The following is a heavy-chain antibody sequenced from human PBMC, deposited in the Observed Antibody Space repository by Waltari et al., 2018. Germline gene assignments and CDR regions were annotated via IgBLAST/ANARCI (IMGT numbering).Heavy chain of an antibody. Sequence: QVQLVQSGAEVKKPGASVKVSCKASGYTFTGYYMHWVRQAPGQGLEWMGRINPNSGGTNYAQKFQGRVTMTRDTSISTAYMELSRLRSDDTAVYYCARGSEYSGYDPRANPRDYFDYWGQGTLVTVSS. CDR2: INPNSGGT. J-gene: IGHJ4*02. D-gene: IGHD5-12*01. CDR3: ARGSEYSGYDPRANPRDYFDY. CDR1: GYTFTGYY. V-gene: IGHV1-2*06.